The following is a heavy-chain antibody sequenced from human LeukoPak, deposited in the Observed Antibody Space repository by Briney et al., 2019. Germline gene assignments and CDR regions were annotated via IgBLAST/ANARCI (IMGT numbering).Heavy chain of an antibody. D-gene: IGHD3-10*01. CDR2: IKQDGIEK. J-gene: IGHJ3*01. V-gene: IGHV3-7*01. CDR3: AREGMVRGVPDAFDL. Sequence: PGGSLRLSCAASGFTFSNFWMDWVRQVPGKRTEWVANIKQDGIEKYFLGSVKGRFAISRDNAKNLLYLQMTSLRVEDTAIYYCAREGMVRGVPDAFDLWGQGTMVTVSS. CDR1: GFTFSNFW.